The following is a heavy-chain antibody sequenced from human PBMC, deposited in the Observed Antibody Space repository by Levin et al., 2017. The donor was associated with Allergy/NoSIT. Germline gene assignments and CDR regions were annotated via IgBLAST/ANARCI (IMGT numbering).Heavy chain of an antibody. V-gene: IGHV1-46*01. CDR1: GYTFTSYY. CDR2: INPSGGST. Sequence: VASVKVSCKASGYTFTSYYMHWVRQAPGQGLEWMGIINPSGGSTSYAQKFQGRVTMTRDTSTSTVYMELSSLRSEDTAVYYCAIAYYGSTSVGYFDYWGQGTLVTVSS. CDR3: AIAYYGSTSVGYFDY. J-gene: IGHJ4*02. D-gene: IGHD3-10*01.